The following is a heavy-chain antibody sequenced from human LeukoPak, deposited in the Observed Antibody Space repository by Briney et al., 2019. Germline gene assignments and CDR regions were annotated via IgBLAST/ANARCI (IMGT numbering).Heavy chain of an antibody. V-gene: IGHV1-69*13. CDR3: ARRKGHYYDSSGYYPPLISAFDI. D-gene: IGHD3-22*01. CDR1: GGTFSSYA. CDR2: IIPIFGTA. J-gene: IGHJ3*02. Sequence: ASVKVSCKASGGTFSSYAISWVRQAPGQGLEWMGGIIPIFGTANYAQKFQGRVTITADESTSTAYMELSSLRSEDTAVYYCARRKGHYYDSSGYYPPLISAFDIWGQGTMVTVSS.